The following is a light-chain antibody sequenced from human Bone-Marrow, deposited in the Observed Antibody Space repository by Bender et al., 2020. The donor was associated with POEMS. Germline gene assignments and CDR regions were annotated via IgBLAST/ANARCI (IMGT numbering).Light chain of an antibody. CDR1: SSNIGAHA. J-gene: IGLJ3*02. CDR3: AVWGDSLNGWV. CDR2: SSH. V-gene: IGLV1-44*01. Sequence: QSVLTQPHSASGTPGQRVTISCSGGSSNIGAHAVNWYQHLPGTAPKLLIYSSHRRPSEVPDRFSGSRSGTSATLAISGVQSEDEADYYCAVWGDSLNGWVFGGGTKLTVL.